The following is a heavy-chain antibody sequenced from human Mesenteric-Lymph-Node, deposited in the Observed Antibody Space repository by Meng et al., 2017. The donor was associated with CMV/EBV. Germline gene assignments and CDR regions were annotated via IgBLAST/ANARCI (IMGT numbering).Heavy chain of an antibody. V-gene: IGHV2-5*02. CDR1: FSPSTGGLG. D-gene: IGHD5-12*01. CDR3: AHPRFTGYAMYYFDF. Sequence: FSPSTGGLGVGWVRPAPGKALGWVALIYCDADHLYNPSLKSRLTATKDTSKNQVVLTMTNMDPVDTATYYCAHPRFTGYAMYYFDFWGQGTLVTVSS. CDR2: IYCDADH. J-gene: IGHJ4*02.